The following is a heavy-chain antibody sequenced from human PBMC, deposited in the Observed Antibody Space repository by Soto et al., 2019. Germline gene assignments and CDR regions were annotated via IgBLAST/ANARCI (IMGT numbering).Heavy chain of an antibody. J-gene: IGHJ4*02. CDR2: ISYSGST. Sequence: TLSLTCTVSGGSISSGAYYWSWIRQSPGKGLEWIGYISYSGSTHYNPSLKSRVTISVDTSKNQFSLNLGSVTAADTAVYYCARYPFGSATQSPFDYWGQGSLVTVSS. D-gene: IGHD3-16*01. V-gene: IGHV4-30-4*01. CDR1: GGSISSGAYY. CDR3: ARYPFGSATQSPFDY.